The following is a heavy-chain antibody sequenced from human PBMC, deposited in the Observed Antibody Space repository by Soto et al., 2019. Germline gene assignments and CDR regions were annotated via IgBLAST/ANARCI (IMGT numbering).Heavy chain of an antibody. V-gene: IGHV4-39*01. CDR1: GGSISSSSYY. CDR2: IYYSGST. Sequence: LSLTCTVSGGSISSSSYYWGWIRQPPGKGLEWIGSIYYSGSTYYSPSLKSRVTISVDTSKNQFSLKLSSVTAADTAVYYCASRIQLWLGGFDYWGQGTLVTVSS. J-gene: IGHJ4*02. CDR3: ASRIQLWLGGFDY. D-gene: IGHD5-18*01.